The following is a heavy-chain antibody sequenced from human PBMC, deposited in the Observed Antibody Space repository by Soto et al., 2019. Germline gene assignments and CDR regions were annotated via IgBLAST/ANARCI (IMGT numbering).Heavy chain of an antibody. CDR3: AKDVAYYYDSSRLADY. CDR2: ISGSGGST. J-gene: IGHJ4*02. CDR1: GFTFSSYA. Sequence: GGSLRLSCAASGFTFSSYAMSWVRQAPGKGLEWVSAISGSGGSTYYADSVKGRFTISRDNSKNTLYLQMNSLRAEDTAVYYCAKDVAYYYDSSRLADYWGQVTLATVAP. V-gene: IGHV3-23*01. D-gene: IGHD3-22*01.